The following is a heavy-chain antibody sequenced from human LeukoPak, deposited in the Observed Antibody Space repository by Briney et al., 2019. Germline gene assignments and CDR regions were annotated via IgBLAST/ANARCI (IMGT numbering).Heavy chain of an antibody. Sequence: PGGSLRLSCVASGLPIADLAMHCVRQAPGKGLEWVSLISGDGVSTFYADSVKGRFSISRDNSKNSLSLEMNSLRTEDTAMYYCARESGKFDYWGQGTLVAVSS. CDR2: ISGDGVST. J-gene: IGHJ4*02. CDR1: GLPIADLA. CDR3: ARESGKFDY. V-gene: IGHV3-43*02.